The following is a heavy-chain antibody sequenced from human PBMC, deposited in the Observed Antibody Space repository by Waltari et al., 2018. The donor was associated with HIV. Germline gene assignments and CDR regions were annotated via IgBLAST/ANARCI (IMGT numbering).Heavy chain of an antibody. CDR2: IKSDGSTT. V-gene: IGHV3-74*01. CDR1: GFTFSSYW. Sequence: EVQLVESGGGLVQPGGSLRLSCAASGFTFSSYWMHWVRTATGKGLVWVSHIKSDGSTTNYADSVKGRFTISRDNAKNTLYLQMNSLRAEDTATYYCARGFRVACSGGTYYSHYWGQGTLVTVSS. J-gene: IGHJ4*02. D-gene: IGHD2-15*01. CDR3: ARGFRVACSGGTYYSHY.